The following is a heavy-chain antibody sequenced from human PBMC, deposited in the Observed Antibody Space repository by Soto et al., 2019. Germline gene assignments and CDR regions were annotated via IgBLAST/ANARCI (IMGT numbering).Heavy chain of an antibody. D-gene: IGHD2-21*02. V-gene: IGHV1-46*01. Sequence: QVQLVQSGAEVKKPGASVKVSCKASGDTFTDYYIHWVRQAPGQGLEWMGTVNPSGGQTTYAQHLLGRMTMTGATSTSTLYMEPKSLTSADTAVSYCPRGEHVVVMTAALDYWGQGTLVTVSS. CDR3: PRGEHVVVMTAALDY. CDR2: VNPSGGQT. J-gene: IGHJ4*02. CDR1: GDTFTDYY.